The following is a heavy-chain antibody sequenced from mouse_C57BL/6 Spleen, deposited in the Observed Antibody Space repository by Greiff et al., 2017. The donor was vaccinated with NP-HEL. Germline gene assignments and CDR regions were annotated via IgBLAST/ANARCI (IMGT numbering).Heavy chain of an antibody. CDR1: GYTFTSYW. D-gene: IGHD2-12*01. J-gene: IGHJ3*01. Sequence: VQLQQPGAELVKPGASVKLSCKASGYTFTSYWMHWVKQRPGQGLEWIGMIHPNSGSTNYNEKFKSKATLTVDKSSSTAYMQLSSLTSEDSAVYYCARSDDGGNGLAYWGQGTLVTVSA. CDR3: ARSDDGGNGLAY. V-gene: IGHV1-64*01. CDR2: IHPNSGST.